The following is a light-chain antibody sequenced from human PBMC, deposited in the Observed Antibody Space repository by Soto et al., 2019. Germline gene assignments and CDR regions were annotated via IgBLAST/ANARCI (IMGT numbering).Light chain of an antibody. CDR1: QRISTW. V-gene: IGKV1-5*01. J-gene: IGKJ1*01. Sequence: DIQMTQSPPTLSASVGDGVTITCRPSQRISTWLAWYQQKPGKAPKLLISDASSLQCGVPSRLSRRGSETDFMIATRFLHAEDFATYYYSPYYSHRRKFGEGTKV. CDR2: DAS. CDR3: SPYYSHRRK.